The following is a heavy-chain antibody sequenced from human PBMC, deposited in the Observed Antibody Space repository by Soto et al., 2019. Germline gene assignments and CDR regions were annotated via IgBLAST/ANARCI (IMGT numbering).Heavy chain of an antibody. CDR2: INHSGST. CDR1: GGSFSGYY. J-gene: IGHJ4*02. Sequence: SETLSLTCAVYGGSFSGYYWSWIRQPPGKGLEWIGEINHSGSTNYNPSLKSRVTISVDTSKNQFSLKLSSVTAADTAVYYCASSRGGTVVVTAAHSGSSWGQGTLGTVSS. V-gene: IGHV4-34*01. CDR3: ASSRGGTVVVTAAHSGSS. D-gene: IGHD2-2*01.